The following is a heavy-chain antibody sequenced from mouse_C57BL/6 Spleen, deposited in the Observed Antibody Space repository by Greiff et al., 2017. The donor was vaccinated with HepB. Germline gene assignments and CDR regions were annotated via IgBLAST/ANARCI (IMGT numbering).Heavy chain of an antibody. CDR3: ARRGDYGSSPYYFDY. CDR1: GYTFTSYG. J-gene: IGHJ2*01. D-gene: IGHD1-1*01. CDR2: IYPRSGNT. Sequence: QVQPQQSGAELARPGASVKLSCKASGYTFTSYGISWVKQRTGQGLEWIGEIYPRSGNTYYNEKFKGKATLTADKSSSTAYMELRSLTSEDSAVYFCARRGDYGSSPYYFDYWGQGTTLTVSS. V-gene: IGHV1-81*01.